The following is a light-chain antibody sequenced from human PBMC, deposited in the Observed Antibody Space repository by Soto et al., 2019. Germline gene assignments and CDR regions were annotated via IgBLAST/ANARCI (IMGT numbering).Light chain of an antibody. CDR2: DAS. CDR1: QSVSSN. J-gene: IGKJ1*01. V-gene: IGKV3-20*01. Sequence: EIVMTQSPATLSVCPGERATLSCRASQSVSSNFAWYQQKPGQAPRLLIYDASTRATGIPDRFSGSGSGTDFTLTISRLEPEDFAVYYCQHYGSSQWTFGQGTKWIS. CDR3: QHYGSSQWT.